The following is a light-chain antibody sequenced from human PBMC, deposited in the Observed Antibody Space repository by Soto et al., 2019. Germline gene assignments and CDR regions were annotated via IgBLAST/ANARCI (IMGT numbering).Light chain of an antibody. Sequence: IGLTQSPGTLSLSPGERATLSCRASQSVSSSSLAWYQQKPGQAPRLLIYGESSRATGIPDRFSGSGSGTDFTLTISRLEPEDFAVYYGQQYGSSPYTFGQGTKLEIK. CDR2: GES. V-gene: IGKV3-20*01. CDR3: QQYGSSPYT. J-gene: IGKJ2*01. CDR1: QSVSSSS.